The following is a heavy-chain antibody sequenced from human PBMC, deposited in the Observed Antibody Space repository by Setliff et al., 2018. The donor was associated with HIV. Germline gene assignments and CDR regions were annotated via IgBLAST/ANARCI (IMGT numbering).Heavy chain of an antibody. Sequence: ETLSLTCAVYGESFSGFHWNWIRQPPGKGLEWIGEINPSGSTNYNPSLKSRVTISVDKAKNQFSLKLTSVTAADTAVYYCARGSCSTISCSLRVGNDAFDIWGQGTMVTVSS. D-gene: IGHD2-2*01. CDR1: GESFSGFH. J-gene: IGHJ3*02. CDR2: INPSGST. CDR3: ARGSCSTISCSLRVGNDAFDI. V-gene: IGHV4-34*01.